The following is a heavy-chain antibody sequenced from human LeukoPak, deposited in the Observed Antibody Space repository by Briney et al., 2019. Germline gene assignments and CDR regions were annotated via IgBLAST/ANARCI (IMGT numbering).Heavy chain of an antibody. CDR1: GYTFTSYD. CDR2: MNPHSGNT. J-gene: IGHJ4*02. D-gene: IGHD3-22*01. V-gene: IGHV1-8*01. Sequence: ASVKVSCKASGYTFTSYDIDWVRQATGQGLEWMGWMNPHSGNTGYAQKFQGRVTMTRNTSINTTYMELSSLRSEDTAVYYCARSDSSGSDYWGQGTLVTVSS. CDR3: ARSDSSGSDY.